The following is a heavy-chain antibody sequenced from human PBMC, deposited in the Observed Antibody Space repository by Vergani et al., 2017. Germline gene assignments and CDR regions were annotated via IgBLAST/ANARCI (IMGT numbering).Heavy chain of an antibody. Sequence: QLQLQESGPGLVKPSETLSLTCAVSGYSISSGYYWGWIRQPPGKGLEWIGSIYHSGSTYYNPSLKSRVTISVDTSKNQFSLKLSSVTAADTAVYYCARRDYYDSSGYYPGSFDYWGQGTLVTVSS. CDR1: GYSISSGYY. CDR3: ARRDYYDSSGYYPGSFDY. J-gene: IGHJ4*02. CDR2: IYHSGST. D-gene: IGHD3-22*01. V-gene: IGHV4-38-2*01.